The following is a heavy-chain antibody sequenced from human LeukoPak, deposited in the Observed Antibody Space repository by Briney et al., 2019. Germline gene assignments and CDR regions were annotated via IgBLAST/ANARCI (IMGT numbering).Heavy chain of an antibody. CDR2: IKEDGTTI. CDR3: ARGDGGDY. CDR1: GYTFSNYW. V-gene: IGHV3-7*03. Sequence: GGSLRLSCTASGYTFSNYWMGWVRQAPGKGLEWVANIKEDGTTIYYVDSVKGRFTISRDNAKNSLYLQMESLRAEDTALYHCARGDGGDYWGQGTLVTVSS. D-gene: IGHD3-16*01. J-gene: IGHJ4*02.